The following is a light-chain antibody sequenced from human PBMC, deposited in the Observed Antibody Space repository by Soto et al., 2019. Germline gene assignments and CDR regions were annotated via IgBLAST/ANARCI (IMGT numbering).Light chain of an antibody. Sequence: QSALTQPASVSGSPGQSITISCTGTSSDIGGYSYVSWYQQHPGEAPKLMIYDVSNRPSGVSNRFSGSKSGNTASLTISGLQAEDEADYYCSSYTSSSPLVVFGGGTKLTVL. CDR2: DVS. CDR3: SSYTSSSPLVV. V-gene: IGLV2-14*01. J-gene: IGLJ2*01. CDR1: SSDIGGYSY.